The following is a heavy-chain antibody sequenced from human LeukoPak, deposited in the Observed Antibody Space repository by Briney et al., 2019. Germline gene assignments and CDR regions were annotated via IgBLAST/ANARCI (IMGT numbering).Heavy chain of an antibody. V-gene: IGHV3-23*01. Sequence: GSLRLSCAASGFIFSSYAMSGGRQAAGRGLEWVSAIIGSGVSTYYADSVRCRFTISRDKSKKTLYLQMSRLRAEDTAVYSCANDPPGYSSSRAFDYWGQGTLVTVSS. J-gene: IGHJ4*02. CDR3: ANDPPGYSSSRAFDY. CDR2: IIGSGVST. D-gene: IGHD6-13*01. CDR1: GFIFSSYA.